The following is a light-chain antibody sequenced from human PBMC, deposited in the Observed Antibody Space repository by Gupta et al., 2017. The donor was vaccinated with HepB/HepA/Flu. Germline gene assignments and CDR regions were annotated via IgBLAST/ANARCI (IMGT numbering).Light chain of an antibody. J-gene: IGLJ2*01. V-gene: IGLV3-19*01. CDR2: GKN. CDR1: SLRNCY. Sequence: SSELTQEPAVSVALGQTVRITCQGDSLRNCYASWYQQKPGRAPLLVIYGKNNRPSGIPDRFSGSTSLDTASLTITGAQAEDEADYYCNSRDSSGDHLVLFGGGTKVTVL. CDR3: NSRDSSGDHLVL.